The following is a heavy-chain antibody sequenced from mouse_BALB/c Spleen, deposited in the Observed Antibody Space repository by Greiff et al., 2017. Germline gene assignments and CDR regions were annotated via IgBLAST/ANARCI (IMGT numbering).Heavy chain of an antibody. J-gene: IGHJ2*01. V-gene: IGHV5-4*02. CDR2: ISDGGSYT. Sequence: EVNVVESGGGLVKPGGSLKLSCAASGFTFSDYYMYWVRQTPEKRLEWVATISDGGSYTYYPDSVKGRFTISRDNAKNNLYLQMSSLKSEDTAMYYCARDKFDYWGQGTTLTVSS. CDR1: GFTFSDYY. CDR3: ARDKFDY.